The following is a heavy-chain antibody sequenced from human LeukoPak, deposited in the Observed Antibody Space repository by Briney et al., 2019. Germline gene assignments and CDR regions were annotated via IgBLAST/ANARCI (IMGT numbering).Heavy chain of an antibody. CDR1: GFTFSSPW. Sequence: GGSLRLSCAASGFTFSSPWMHWVRQAPGKGLVWVSRINSDGSATAYADSVKGRFTISRDNAENTLYLQMNSLRAEDTAVYYCARGTAGYHSSYFDYWGQGTQVTVSS. V-gene: IGHV3-74*01. D-gene: IGHD3-16*02. J-gene: IGHJ4*02. CDR3: ARGTAGYHSSYFDY. CDR2: INSDGSAT.